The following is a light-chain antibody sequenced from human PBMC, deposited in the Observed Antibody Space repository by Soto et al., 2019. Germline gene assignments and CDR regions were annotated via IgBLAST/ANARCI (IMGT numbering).Light chain of an antibody. CDR3: TSYASGSSHVV. CDR1: SSDIGGYDY. Sequence: QSVLTQPASVSGSPGQSITLSCTGTSSDIGGYDYVSWYQRHPGKAPKLIIYDVNNRPSGVSNRFSGSKSGNTASLTISGLQAEDGADYYCTSYASGSSHVVFGGGTKVTVL. J-gene: IGLJ2*01. CDR2: DVN. V-gene: IGLV2-14*01.